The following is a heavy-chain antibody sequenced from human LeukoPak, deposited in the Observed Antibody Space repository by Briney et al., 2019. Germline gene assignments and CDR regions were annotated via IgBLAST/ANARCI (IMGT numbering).Heavy chain of an antibody. V-gene: IGHV4-39*07. CDR2: IYYSGST. D-gene: IGHD4-23*01. CDR1: GGSISSSNYY. J-gene: IGHJ5*02. CDR3: ARDEETTVARFDP. Sequence: SETLSLTCTVSGGSISSSNYYWGWIRQPPGKGLEWIGSIYYSGSTYYNPSLKSRVTISVDTSKNQFSLKLSSVTAADTAVYYCARDEETTVARFDPWGQGTLVTVSS.